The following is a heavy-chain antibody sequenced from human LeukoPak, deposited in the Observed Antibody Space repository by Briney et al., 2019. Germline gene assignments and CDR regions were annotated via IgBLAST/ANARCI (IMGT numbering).Heavy chain of an antibody. J-gene: IGHJ4*02. CDR1: GYTSTGYY. V-gene: IGHV1-2*02. D-gene: IGHD2-2*01. Sequence: ASPKVSCKPSGYTSTGYYMHRVPATPRQGVECMGWIKPNMGGTNYTQKFQGRVTMTRDTSLSTAYMDMSRRRAHNTCGYNCARDHDWGNCSSTSSQHTAFDGWGQGTLVTVSS. CDR3: ARDHDWGNCSSTSSQHTAFDG. CDR2: IKPNMGGT.